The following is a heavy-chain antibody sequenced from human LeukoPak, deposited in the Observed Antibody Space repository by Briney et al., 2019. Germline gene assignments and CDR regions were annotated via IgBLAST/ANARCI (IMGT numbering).Heavy chain of an antibody. D-gene: IGHD6-19*01. J-gene: IGHJ6*02. CDR2: ISNSSSYI. Sequence: GGTLRLSCAASGFTFSSYSMNWVRQPPGKGLEWVSSISNSSSYIYYADSVKGRFTISRDNAKNSLYLQMNSLRAEDTAVYYCARGGGSGSVRTYYYYGMAVWGQGTTVTVSS. CDR3: ARGGGSGSVRTYYYYGMAV. CDR1: GFTFSSYS. V-gene: IGHV3-21*01.